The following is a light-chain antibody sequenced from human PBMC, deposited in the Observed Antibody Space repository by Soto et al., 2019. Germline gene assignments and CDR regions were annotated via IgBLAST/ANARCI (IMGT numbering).Light chain of an antibody. CDR3: SSYAGTNDLL. CDR2: EVT. Sequence: QSVLTQPPSASGSPGQSVTISCTGTSSDVGGYKFVSWYQQHPGKAPKLLIYEVTKRPSGVPDRFSGSKSGNTASLTVSGLQGEDEADYYCSSYAGTNDLLFGGGTKVTVL. CDR1: SSDVGGYKF. V-gene: IGLV2-8*01. J-gene: IGLJ2*01.